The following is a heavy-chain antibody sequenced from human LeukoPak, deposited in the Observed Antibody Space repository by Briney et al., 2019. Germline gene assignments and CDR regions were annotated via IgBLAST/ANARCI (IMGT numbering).Heavy chain of an antibody. V-gene: IGHV3-21*01. CDR2: ISSSYNYI. CDR3: ARSLGEAFDI. Sequence: GGSLRLSCAASGFIFSTYSMNWVRQAPGKGLEWVSSISSSYNYIYYSDSVKGRFTISRDNAKNSLYLQMNSLRAEDTAVYYCARSLGEAFDIWGQGTMVTVSS. J-gene: IGHJ3*02. D-gene: IGHD3-16*01. CDR1: GFIFSTYS.